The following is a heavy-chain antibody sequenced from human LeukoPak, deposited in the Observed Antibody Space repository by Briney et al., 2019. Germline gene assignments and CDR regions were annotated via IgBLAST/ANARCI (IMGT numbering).Heavy chain of an antibody. CDR1: GSIFTSYW. V-gene: IGHV5-51*01. CDR2: IYPSDSDI. J-gene: IGHJ4*02. D-gene: IGHD3-22*01. Sequence: GEPLQISCQGSGSIFTSYWIGWGRPMPGKGLEWMGIIYPSDSDIRYSPSFQGQVTISADKSISTPYLQWSSLKASDTAMYYCARSSSGYSSLDYWGQGTLVSVS. CDR3: ARSSSGYSSLDY.